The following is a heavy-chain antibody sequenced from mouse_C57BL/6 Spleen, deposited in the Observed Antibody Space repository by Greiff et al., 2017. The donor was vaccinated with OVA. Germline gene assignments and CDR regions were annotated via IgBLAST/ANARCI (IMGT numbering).Heavy chain of an antibody. CDR3: ARPVYDGAY. CDR2: INPNNGGT. V-gene: IGHV1-26*01. J-gene: IGHJ3*01. CDR1: GYTFTDYY. Sequence: VQLQQSGPELVKPGASVKISCKASGYTFTDYYMNWVKQSHGKSLEWIGDINPNNGGTSYNQKFKGKATLTVDKSSSTAYMELRSLTSEDSAVYYCARPVYDGAYWGQGTLVTVSA. D-gene: IGHD2-12*01.